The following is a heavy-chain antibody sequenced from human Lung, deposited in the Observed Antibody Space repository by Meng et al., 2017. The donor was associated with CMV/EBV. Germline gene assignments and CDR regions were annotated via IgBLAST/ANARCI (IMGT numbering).Heavy chain of an antibody. D-gene: IGHD2/OR15-2a*01. CDR3: ARTASASEY. CDR1: GFTFDDYG. Sequence: GGSXRLSCVASGFTFDDYGMHWVRQAPGKGLEWVSGISWNTGNIGYADSVKGRFTISRDNAKNSVYLQMNSLRIEDTALYYCARTASASEYWVQGTLVTVSS. J-gene: IGHJ4*02. CDR2: ISWNTGNI. V-gene: IGHV3-9*01.